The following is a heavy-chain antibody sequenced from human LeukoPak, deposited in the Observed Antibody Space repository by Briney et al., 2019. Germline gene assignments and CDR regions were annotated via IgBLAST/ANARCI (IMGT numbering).Heavy chain of an antibody. CDR2: ISSNGGST. CDR3: AKEYDILTGYYAFDI. J-gene: IGHJ3*02. Sequence: PGGSLRLSCAASGFTFSSYAMHWVRQAPGKGLEYVSAISSNGGSTYYANSVKGRFTISRDNSKNTLYLQMGSLRAEDTAVYYCAKEYDILTGYYAFDIWGQGTMVTVSS. CDR1: GFTFSSYA. D-gene: IGHD3-9*01. V-gene: IGHV3-64*01.